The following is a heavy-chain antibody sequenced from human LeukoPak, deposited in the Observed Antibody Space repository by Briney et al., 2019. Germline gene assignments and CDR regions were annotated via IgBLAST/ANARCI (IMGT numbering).Heavy chain of an antibody. CDR3: ARGSSSWYQPLPFDY. CDR1: GFTFSNYA. Sequence: GGSLRLSCAASGFTFSNYAMSWVRQAPGKGLEWVSAISDSGGRTYYADSVKGRFTISRDNSKNTLYLQMNSLRAEDTAVYYCARGSSSWYQPLPFDYWGQGTLVTVSS. V-gene: IGHV3-23*01. CDR2: ISDSGGRT. D-gene: IGHD6-13*01. J-gene: IGHJ4*02.